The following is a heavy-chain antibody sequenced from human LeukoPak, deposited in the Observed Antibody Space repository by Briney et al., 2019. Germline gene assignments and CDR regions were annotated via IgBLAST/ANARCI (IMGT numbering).Heavy chain of an antibody. CDR1: GFTFSSYS. Sequence: GGSLRLSCAASGFTFSSYSMNWVRQAPGKGLEWVSYISSSSSTIYYADSVKGRFTISRDNSKNTLYLQMNSLRAEDTAVYYCARGDSSGWYSVRDNAFDIWGQGTMVTVSS. CDR3: ARGDSSGWYSVRDNAFDI. J-gene: IGHJ3*02. CDR2: ISSSSSTI. D-gene: IGHD6-19*01. V-gene: IGHV3-48*01.